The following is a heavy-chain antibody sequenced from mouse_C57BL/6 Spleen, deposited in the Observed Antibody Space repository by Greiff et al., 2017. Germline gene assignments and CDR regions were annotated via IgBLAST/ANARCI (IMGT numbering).Heavy chain of an antibody. CDR3: ARKGIYYDYDYWYFDV. CDR2: IYPGDGDT. V-gene: IGHV1-82*01. D-gene: IGHD2-4*01. J-gene: IGHJ1*03. CDR1: GYAFSSSW. Sequence: QVQLQQSGPELVKPGASVKISCKASGYAFSSSWMNWVKQRPGKGLEWIGRIYPGDGDTNYNGKFKGKATLTADKSSSTAYMQLSSLTSEDSAVYCCARKGIYYDYDYWYFDVWGTGTTVTVSS.